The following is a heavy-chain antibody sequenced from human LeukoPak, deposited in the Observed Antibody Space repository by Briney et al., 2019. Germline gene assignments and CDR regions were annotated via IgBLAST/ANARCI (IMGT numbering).Heavy chain of an antibody. J-gene: IGHJ4*02. CDR3: ARTITVLRIAAAGTKGHFDY. D-gene: IGHD6-13*01. V-gene: IGHV4-34*01. CDR2: INHSGST. CDR1: GGSFSGYY. Sequence: PETLSLTCAVYGGSFSGYYWSWIRQPPGKGLEWIGEINHSGSTNYNPSLKSRVTISVDTSKNQFSLKLSSVTAADTAVYYCARTITVLRIAAAGTKGHFDYWGQGTLVTVSS.